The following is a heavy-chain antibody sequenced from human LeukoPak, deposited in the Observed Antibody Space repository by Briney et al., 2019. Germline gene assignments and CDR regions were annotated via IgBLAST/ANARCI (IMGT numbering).Heavy chain of an antibody. CDR3: ARYCSSTSCYRRTLYP. D-gene: IGHD2-2*02. Sequence: ASVKVSCEASGYTFTGYYMHWVRQAPGQGLEWMGWINPNSGGTNYAQKFQGRVTMTRDTSISTAYMELSRLRSDDTAVYYCARYCSSTSCYRRTLYPWGQGTLVTVSS. CDR1: GYTFTGYY. J-gene: IGHJ5*02. CDR2: INPNSGGT. V-gene: IGHV1-2*02.